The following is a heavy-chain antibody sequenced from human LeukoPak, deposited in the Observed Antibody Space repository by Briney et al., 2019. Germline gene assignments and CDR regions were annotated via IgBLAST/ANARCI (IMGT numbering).Heavy chain of an antibody. Sequence: PGGSLRLSCAASGFTFSGYGMHWVRQAPGKGLEWVSFIRYDGSDKYYADSVKGRFTISRDNSKNTLYLQMNSLRADDTAVYYCAKNLTVGGTLFDYWGQGTLVTVSS. CDR2: IRYDGSDK. CDR3: AKNLTVGGTLFDY. V-gene: IGHV3-30*02. CDR1: GFTFSGYG. D-gene: IGHD6-19*01. J-gene: IGHJ4*02.